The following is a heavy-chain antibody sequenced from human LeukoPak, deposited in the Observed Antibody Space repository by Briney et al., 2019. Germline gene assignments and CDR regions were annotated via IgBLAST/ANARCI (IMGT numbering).Heavy chain of an antibody. D-gene: IGHD6-19*01. CDR1: GFTFNSFA. Sequence: GGSLRLPCAASGFTFNSFAMHWFRQAPGKGLDWVAFISYDGNNKYYADSVRGRFTVSRDNSKNTLYLQMNSLRVEDTAVYYCARDLIALAAPSYWGQGILVTVSP. V-gene: IGHV3-30-3*01. CDR3: ARDLIALAAPSY. J-gene: IGHJ4*02. CDR2: ISYDGNNK.